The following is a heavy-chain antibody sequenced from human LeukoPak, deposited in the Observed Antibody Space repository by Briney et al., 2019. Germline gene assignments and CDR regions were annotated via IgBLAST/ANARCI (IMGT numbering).Heavy chain of an antibody. CDR2: VSAYDGNT. CDR3: ARMGDYHLVSFFDY. D-gene: IGHD4/OR15-4a*01. CDR1: GYTFTSYG. J-gene: IGHJ4*02. Sequence: ASVKVSCKSSGYTFTSYGFSWVRQAPGQGLEWMGWVSAYDGNTNYAQKPQGRVTMTTDTSTSTVYMELRSLRSDDTAVYYCARMGDYHLVSFFDYWGQGTLVTVSS. V-gene: IGHV1-18*01.